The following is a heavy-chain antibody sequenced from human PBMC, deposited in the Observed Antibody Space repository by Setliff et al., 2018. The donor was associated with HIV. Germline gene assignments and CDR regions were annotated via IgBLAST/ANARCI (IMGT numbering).Heavy chain of an antibody. V-gene: IGHV4-34*01. CDR2: INHSGAT. Sequence: KPSETLSLTCAVYGGSFSDYYWTWIRQSPGKGLEWIGEINHSGATTYKPSLKGRATISVDTSKKQFSLKLNSVNAADTATYYCARYSGLGIDYWGQGTLVTVSS. J-gene: IGHJ4*02. D-gene: IGHD1-26*01. CDR1: GGSFSDYY. CDR3: ARYSGLGIDY.